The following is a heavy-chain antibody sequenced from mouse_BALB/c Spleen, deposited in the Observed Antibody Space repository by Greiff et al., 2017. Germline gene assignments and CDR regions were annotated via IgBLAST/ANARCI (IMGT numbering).Heavy chain of an antibody. CDR1: GFTFTDYY. V-gene: IGHV7-3*02. Sequence: EVQLQQSGGGLVQPGGSLRLSCATSGFTFTDYYMSWVRQPPGKALEWLGFIRNKANGYTTEYSASVKGRFTISRDNSQSILYLQMNTLRAEDSATYYCARDLLWLRRGDYYAMDYWGQGTSVTVSS. CDR3: ARDLLWLRRGDYYAMDY. J-gene: IGHJ4*01. D-gene: IGHD2-2*01. CDR2: IRNKANGYTT.